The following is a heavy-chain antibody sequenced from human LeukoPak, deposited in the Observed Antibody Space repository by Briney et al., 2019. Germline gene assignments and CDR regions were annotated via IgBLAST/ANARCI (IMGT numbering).Heavy chain of an antibody. CDR1: GGSISSYY. CDR2: IYYSGST. V-gene: IGHV4-59*08. D-gene: IGHD3-22*01. J-gene: IGHJ4*02. CDR3: ARATYYYDSSSLLFDY. Sequence: SETLSLTCTASGGSISSYYWSWIRKPPGKGLEWIGYIYYSGSTNYNPSLKSRVTISVDTSKNQFSLKLSSVTAADTAVYYCARATYYYDSSSLLFDYWGQGTLVTVSS.